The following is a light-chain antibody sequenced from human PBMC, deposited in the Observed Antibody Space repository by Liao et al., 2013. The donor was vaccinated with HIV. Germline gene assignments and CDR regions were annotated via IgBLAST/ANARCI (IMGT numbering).Light chain of an antibody. CDR1: TLGSKS. V-gene: IGLV3-21*01. CDR3: QVWDSSSEQYV. Sequence: SYELTQPPSVSVAPGKTATITCGGNTLGSKSVHWYQQKPGQAPVPVIYYDSDRPSGIPERFSGSNSGNTATLTISRVDAGDEADYYCQVWDSSSEQYVFGTATKVTVL. J-gene: IGLJ1*01. CDR2: YDS.